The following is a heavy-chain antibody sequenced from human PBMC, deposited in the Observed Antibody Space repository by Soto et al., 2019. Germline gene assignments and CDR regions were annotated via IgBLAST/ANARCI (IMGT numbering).Heavy chain of an antibody. J-gene: IGHJ4*02. CDR3: ARALYYYDNSGLAY. Sequence: QVRLEQSGPEVKKTGASVKVSCKASGYTFTSYGISWVRQAPGQGLEWMGWINIYSGDANYAQRFQDRVTMTRDTTRTTVYMEMRSLRSDDTAVYYCARALYYYDNSGLAYWGQGTLVTVSS. D-gene: IGHD3-22*01. CDR1: GYTFTSYG. CDR2: INIYSGDA. V-gene: IGHV1-18*01.